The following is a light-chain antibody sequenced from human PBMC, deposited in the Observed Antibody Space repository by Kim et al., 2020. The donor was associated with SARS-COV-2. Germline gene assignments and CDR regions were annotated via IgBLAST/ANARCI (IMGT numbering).Light chain of an antibody. V-gene: IGKV1-5*03. J-gene: IGKJ1*01. CDR1: QAISSY. CDR2: RAS. CDR3: QQCNGYSRT. Sequence: DIQMTQSPSTLSASVGDKVTITCRASQAISSYLAWYQQKPGKAPKLLIYRASSLESGVPSRFSGSGSGTEFTLTISGLQPDDFATYYCQQCNGYSRTFGPGTKLEI.